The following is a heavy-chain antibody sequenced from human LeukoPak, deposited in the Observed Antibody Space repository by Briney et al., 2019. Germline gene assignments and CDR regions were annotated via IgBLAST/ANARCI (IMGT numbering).Heavy chain of an antibody. J-gene: IGHJ6*04. CDR1: GGSFSGYY. V-gene: IGHV4-34*01. CDR3: ARPQRGSGSWYGMDV. Sequence: SETLSLTCAVYGGSFSGYYWTWIRQPPGKGLEWIGEINHRGSTNYNPSLKSRVTISVDTSKKQLSLKLTSVTAADTAVYYCARPQRGSGSWYGMDVWGRGTTVTVSS. CDR2: INHRGST. D-gene: IGHD6-13*01.